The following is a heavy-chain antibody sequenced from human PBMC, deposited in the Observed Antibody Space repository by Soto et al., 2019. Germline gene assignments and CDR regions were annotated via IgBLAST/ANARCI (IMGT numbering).Heavy chain of an antibody. CDR2: IYHRGIT. CDR1: GASISRGGSS. J-gene: IGHJ6*02. D-gene: IGHD3-10*01. CDR3: ARGLAVRGSYGLDV. Sequence: QLQLQESGSGLVKPSQTLSLTCAVSGASISRGGSSWSWIRQAPGPGLEWIGYIYHRGITNYNPSLKRRVTISVDESQNQCSLSLSFVTAADTAVYYCARGLAVRGSYGLDVWGQGTTVTVSS. V-gene: IGHV4-30-2*01.